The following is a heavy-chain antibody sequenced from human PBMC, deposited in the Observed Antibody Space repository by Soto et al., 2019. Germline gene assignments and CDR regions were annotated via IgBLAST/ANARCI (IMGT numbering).Heavy chain of an antibody. J-gene: IGHJ4*02. CDR3: ARTGSYYYDSSGYSDY. CDR2: IYYSGST. Sequence: PSETLSLTCTVSGGSISSSSYYWGWIRQPPGKGLEWIGSIYYSGSTYYNPSLKSRVTISVDTSKNQFSLKLSSVTAADTAVYYCARTGSYYYDSSGYSDYWGQGTLVTVS. CDR1: GGSISSSSYY. V-gene: IGHV4-39*01. D-gene: IGHD3-22*01.